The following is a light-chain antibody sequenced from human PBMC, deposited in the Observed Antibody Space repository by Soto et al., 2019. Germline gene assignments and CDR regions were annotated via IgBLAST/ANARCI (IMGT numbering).Light chain of an antibody. V-gene: IGKV3-20*01. CDR2: GVS. CDR1: QAISTGH. J-gene: IGKJ5*01. CDR3: QQYDPPPT. Sequence: EIVLTQSPGTLSVSPGERATLSCRASQAISTGHLAWYQQKPGQSPRLLIYGVSDRATGTPDRFTGSGSGTDFTLTINRLEPEDFAVYHCQQYDPPPTFGQGTRLEI.